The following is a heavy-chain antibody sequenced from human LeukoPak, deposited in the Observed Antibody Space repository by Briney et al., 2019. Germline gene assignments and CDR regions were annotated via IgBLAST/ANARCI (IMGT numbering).Heavy chain of an antibody. CDR3: AKNVGATRSFDY. J-gene: IGHJ4*02. Sequence: GGSLRLSCAASGFTFSSYEMNWVRQAPGKGLEWVSYISSSGTSIYYADSVKRRFTVSRENTKNSLYLQMNSLRAEDTALYYCAKNVGATRSFDYWGQGTLVTVSS. D-gene: IGHD1-26*01. CDR1: GFTFSSYE. CDR2: ISSSGTSI. V-gene: IGHV3-48*03.